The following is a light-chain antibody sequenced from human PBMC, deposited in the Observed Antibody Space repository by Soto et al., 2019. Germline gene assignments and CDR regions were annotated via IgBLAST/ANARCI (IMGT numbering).Light chain of an antibody. J-gene: IGKJ1*01. CDR1: QSVSSS. V-gene: IGKV3-11*01. CDR2: SGY. Sequence: FVVTQSPDTLSLSPGETATLSCRASQSVSSSVAWYQHKPGQSPRLVVYSGYKRSPGVPARFSGSGSGTDFTLTISSLESDDFAIYYCQQRYSWLRVFGHGTKVEVK. CDR3: QQRYSWLRV.